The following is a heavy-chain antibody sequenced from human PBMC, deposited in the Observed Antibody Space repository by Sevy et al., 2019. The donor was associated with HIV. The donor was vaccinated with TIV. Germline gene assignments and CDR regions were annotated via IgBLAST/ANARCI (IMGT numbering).Heavy chain of an antibody. CDR1: GFTFSSYA. V-gene: IGHV3-23*01. J-gene: IGHJ3*02. D-gene: IGHD3-22*01. CDR3: AKDLDYYDSSGYSAFDI. CDR2: ISGSGGST. Sequence: GGSLRLSCSASGFTFSSYAMSWVRQAPGKGLEWVSAISGSGGSTYYADSVKGRFTISRDNSKNTLYLQMNSLRAEDTAVYYCAKDLDYYDSSGYSAFDIWGQGTMVTVSS.